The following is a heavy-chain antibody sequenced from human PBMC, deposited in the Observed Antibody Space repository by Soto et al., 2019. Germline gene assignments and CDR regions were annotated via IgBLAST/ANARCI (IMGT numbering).Heavy chain of an antibody. D-gene: IGHD5-18*01. CDR2: INPNSGGT. CDR1: GYTFTGYY. Sequence: ASVKVSCKASGYTFTGYYMHWVRQAPGQGLEWMGWINPNSGGTNYAQKFQGWVTMTRDTSISTAYMELSRLRSDDTAVYYCARVGYSYGYSDWFDPWGQGTLVTVSS. V-gene: IGHV1-2*04. J-gene: IGHJ5*02. CDR3: ARVGYSYGYSDWFDP.